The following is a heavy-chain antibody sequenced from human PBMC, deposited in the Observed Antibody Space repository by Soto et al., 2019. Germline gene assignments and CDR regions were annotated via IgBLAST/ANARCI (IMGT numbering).Heavy chain of an antibody. V-gene: IGHV4-30-2*01. D-gene: IGHD2-2*01. J-gene: IGHJ4*02. CDR2: IYQSGGA. CDR3: ARGRLLPAVNFDY. CDR1: GDSISSGGYS. Sequence: TSETLSLTCAFSGDSISSGGYSWNWIRQPPGKGLEWIGYIYQSGGASYNPSLKSRVTMSVDGSKNHFSLQLNSVTAADTAVYYCARGRLLPAVNFDYWGQGTLVTVS.